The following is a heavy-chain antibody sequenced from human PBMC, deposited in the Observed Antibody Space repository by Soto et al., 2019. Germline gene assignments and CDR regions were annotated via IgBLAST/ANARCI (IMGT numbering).Heavy chain of an antibody. Sequence: EVQLVESGGGLVQPGGSLRLSCAASGFTFSNYWMHWVRQAPGKGLVWVSRINGDGTGTNYADSVKGQFTISRDNAKNTLYLQMNSLRAEDTAGYYCGRGASGSYRLDYWGQGTLVTVSS. D-gene: IGHD3-10*01. CDR2: INGDGTGT. CDR3: GRGASGSYRLDY. V-gene: IGHV3-74*01. CDR1: GFTFSNYW. J-gene: IGHJ4*02.